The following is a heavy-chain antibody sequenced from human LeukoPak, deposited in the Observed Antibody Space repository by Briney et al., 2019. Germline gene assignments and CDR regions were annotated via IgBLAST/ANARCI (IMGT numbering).Heavy chain of an antibody. Sequence: PSETLSLTCTVSGGSISSYYWSWIRQPPGKGLEWIGYIYYSGSTNYNPSLKSRVTISVDTSKNQFSLKLSSVTAADTAVYYCAGQGSGWLDEYDYWGQGTLVTVSS. CDR1: GGSISSYY. CDR2: IYYSGST. CDR3: AGQGSGWLDEYDY. J-gene: IGHJ4*02. V-gene: IGHV4-59*08. D-gene: IGHD6-19*01.